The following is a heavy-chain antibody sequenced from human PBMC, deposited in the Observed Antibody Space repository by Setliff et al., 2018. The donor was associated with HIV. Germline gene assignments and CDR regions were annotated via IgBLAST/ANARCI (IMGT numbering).Heavy chain of an antibody. CDR2: ISSSSSYI. J-gene: IGHJ4*02. D-gene: IGHD3-22*01. CDR1: GFTFSSYT. V-gene: IGHV3-21*04. CDR3: AKGQWLPDY. Sequence: GGSLRLSCAASGFTFSSYTMNWVRQAPGKGLEWVSSISSSSSYIHYADSVKGRFTISRDNAKNTLYLQMNSLRAEDTAVYYCAKGQWLPDYWGQGTLVTVSS.